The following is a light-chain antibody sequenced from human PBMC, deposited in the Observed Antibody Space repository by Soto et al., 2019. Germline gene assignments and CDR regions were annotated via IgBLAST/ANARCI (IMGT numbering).Light chain of an antibody. V-gene: IGKV1-39*01. CDR1: RSISNY. CDR3: QQSYSVPR. Sequence: DIQMTQSPSSLSASVGDRVTITCRASRSISNYLNWYQQKSGKAPRLLIYAASSLQPAVPSRFSGTGTGREFTLTITSLQPEDSATYYCQQSYSVPRFGHGTRVDLK. J-gene: IGKJ1*01. CDR2: AAS.